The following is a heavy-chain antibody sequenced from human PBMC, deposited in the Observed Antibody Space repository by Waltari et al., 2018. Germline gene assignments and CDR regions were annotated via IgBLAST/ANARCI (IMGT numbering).Heavy chain of an antibody. J-gene: IGHJ4*02. CDR1: GASVRGSIFC. D-gene: IGHD1-1*01. Sequence: QVQLQESGPGLVKPSETLSLTCAVPGASVRGSIFCWNWIRQPPGEGLQWIGYSYHSGATKYTPSLESRVTISVDTSKNQVSLKMISVTAADTAVYYCARGAMEYHTALGYWGQGTLVTVSS. CDR2: SYHSGAT. V-gene: IGHV4-61*01. CDR3: ARGAMEYHTALGY.